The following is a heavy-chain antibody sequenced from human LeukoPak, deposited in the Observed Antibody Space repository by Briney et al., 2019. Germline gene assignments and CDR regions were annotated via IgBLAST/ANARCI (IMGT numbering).Heavy chain of an antibody. J-gene: IGHJ4*02. V-gene: IGHV4-59*01. CDR1: GGSISSYY. D-gene: IGHD1-26*01. CDR3: ARDSGSYSCLDY. CDR2: IYYSGST. Sequence: SETLSLTCTVSGGSISSYYWSWIRQPPGKGLEWIGYIYYSGSTNYNPSLKSRVTISVDTSKNQFSLKLSSVTAADTAVYYCARDSGSYSCLDYWGQGTLVTVSS.